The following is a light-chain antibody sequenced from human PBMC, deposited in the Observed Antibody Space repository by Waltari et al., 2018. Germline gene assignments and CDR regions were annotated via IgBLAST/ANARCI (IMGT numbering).Light chain of an antibody. J-gene: IGKJ4*01. Sequence: VLLTQTHASLSVSPGDTVILSCRASQSVRTNLVWYRQKAGQAPRTLIYGASTRASGVPSRFSGSGSETDFTLIISSLQSEDAAVYFFQQYYVWPPITFGGGTKLEI. V-gene: IGKV3-15*01. CDR1: QSVRTN. CDR3: QQYYVWPPIT. CDR2: GAS.